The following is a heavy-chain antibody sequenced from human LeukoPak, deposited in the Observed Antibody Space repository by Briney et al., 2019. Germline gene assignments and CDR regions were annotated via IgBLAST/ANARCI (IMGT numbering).Heavy chain of an antibody. CDR2: IYYSGST. CDR1: GGSISSGGYY. J-gene: IGHJ4*02. V-gene: IGHV4-31*03. CDR3: ARGSRPQQLAR. D-gene: IGHD6-13*01. Sequence: SQTLSLTCTVSGGSISSGGYYWSWIRQHPGKGLERIGYIYYSGSTYYNPSLKSRVTISVDTSKNQFSLKLSSVTAADTAVYYCARGSRPQQLARWGQGTLVTVSS.